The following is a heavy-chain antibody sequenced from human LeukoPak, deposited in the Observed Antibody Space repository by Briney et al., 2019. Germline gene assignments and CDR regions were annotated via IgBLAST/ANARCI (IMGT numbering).Heavy chain of an antibody. J-gene: IGHJ4*02. Sequence: SETLSLTCTVSGGSISSSSYYWGWIRQPPGKGLEWIGSIYYSGSTYYNPSLKSRVTISVDTSKNQVSLKLSSVTAADTAVYYCAREIPRFGELSGDDYWGQGTLVTVSS. V-gene: IGHV4-39*07. CDR2: IYYSGST. CDR3: AREIPRFGELSGDDY. D-gene: IGHD3-10*01. CDR1: GGSISSSSYY.